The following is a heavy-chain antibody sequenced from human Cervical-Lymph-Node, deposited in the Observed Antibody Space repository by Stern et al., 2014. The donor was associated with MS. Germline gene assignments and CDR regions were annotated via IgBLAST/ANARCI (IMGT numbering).Heavy chain of an antibody. J-gene: IGHJ6*02. Sequence: HVQLVESGAEVKKPGASVKVSCKASGHTFTGYYMQWVRQAPGQGLEWMGRINPNSGATNYAHKFQGRVTMTRDTSISTAYMELNNLTSDDTAVYYCARDPHRDYFGMDVWGQGTTVTVSS. CDR2: INPNSGAT. CDR1: GHTFTGYY. V-gene: IGHV1-2*06. CDR3: ARDPHRDYFGMDV.